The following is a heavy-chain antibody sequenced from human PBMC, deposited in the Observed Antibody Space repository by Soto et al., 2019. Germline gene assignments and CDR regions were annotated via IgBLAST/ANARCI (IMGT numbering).Heavy chain of an antibody. V-gene: IGHV3-23*01. CDR2: ISGSGGST. Sequence: EVQLLESGGGLVQPGGSLRLSCAASGFTFSSYAMSWVRQAPGKGLEWVSAISGSGGSTYYAASVKARFTISRDNSKNTLNLQMNNRRSEDTAVYYCSKDLSIAAHCSGGRRYSDLKHYWYFALWGRGTLVTVSS. D-gene: IGHD2-15*01. CDR3: SKDLSIAAHCSGGRRYSDLKHYWYFAL. J-gene: IGHJ2*01. CDR1: GFTFSSYA.